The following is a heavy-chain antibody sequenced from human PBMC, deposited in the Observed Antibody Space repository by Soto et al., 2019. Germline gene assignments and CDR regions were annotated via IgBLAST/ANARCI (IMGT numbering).Heavy chain of an antibody. CDR2: INAGNGNT. D-gene: IGHD2-15*01. Sequence: QVQLVQSGAEVKKPGASVKVSCKASGYTFTSYAMHWVRQAPGQRLEWMGWINAGNGNTKYSQKFQGRVTITRDTSASTAYMELSSLKSEDTAVYYCARGPGGPDGPEDYWGQGTLVTVSS. J-gene: IGHJ4*02. CDR1: GYTFTSYA. V-gene: IGHV1-3*01. CDR3: ARGPGGPDGPEDY.